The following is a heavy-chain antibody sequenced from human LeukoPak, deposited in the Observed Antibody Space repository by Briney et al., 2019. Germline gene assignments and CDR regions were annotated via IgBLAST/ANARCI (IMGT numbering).Heavy chain of an antibody. CDR2: IYYSGST. Sequence: SETLSLTCTVSGGSISSYYWSWIRQPPGKGLEWIGYIYYSGSTNYNPSLKSRVTISVDTSKNQFSLKLSSVTAADTAVYYCARVHSHHAFDIWGQGTMVTVSS. J-gene: IGHJ3*02. CDR1: GGSISSYY. D-gene: IGHD2-21*01. V-gene: IGHV4-59*01. CDR3: ARVHSHHAFDI.